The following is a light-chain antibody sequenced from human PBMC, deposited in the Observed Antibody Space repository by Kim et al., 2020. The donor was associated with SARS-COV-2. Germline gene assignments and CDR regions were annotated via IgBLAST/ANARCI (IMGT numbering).Light chain of an antibody. CDR2: AAS. V-gene: IGKV1-39*01. CDR3: QQNYNTLRT. J-gene: IGKJ1*01. CDR1: HNISSY. Sequence: ASVGDRVTITCRASHNISSYLNWYHQKPGKAPKLLIYAASSLQSGVPSRFSCSGSGTHVTLTISSLQPEDFATYYCQQNYNTLRTFAPETKVDI.